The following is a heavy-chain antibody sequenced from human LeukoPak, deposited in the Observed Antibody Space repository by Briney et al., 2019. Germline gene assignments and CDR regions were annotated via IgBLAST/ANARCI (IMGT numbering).Heavy chain of an antibody. CDR3: ARLELAGFLEWLFKY. Sequence: SETLSLTCTVSGGSISNYYWSWIRQPPGKGLEWIGYIYYSGSTNYNPSLKSRVTISVDTSKNQFSLKLSSVTAADTAVYYCARLELAGFLEWLFKYWGQGTLVTVSS. V-gene: IGHV4-59*08. J-gene: IGHJ4*02. CDR2: IYYSGST. D-gene: IGHD3-3*01. CDR1: GGSISNYY.